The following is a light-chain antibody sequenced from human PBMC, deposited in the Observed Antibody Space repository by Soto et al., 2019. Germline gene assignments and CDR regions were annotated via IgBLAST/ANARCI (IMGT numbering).Light chain of an antibody. Sequence: DIVMTQSPDSLAVSLGEMATINCRSSQTVFYSANSKTYLAWYQHKPGQPPKLIVYWASTLQSGVPDRFSGSGSGTDFTLPISSLQAEDVAVYYCQQYYDTPVTFGGGTKVELK. V-gene: IGKV4-1*01. CDR2: WAS. CDR3: QQYYDTPVT. CDR1: QTVFYSANSKTY. J-gene: IGKJ4*01.